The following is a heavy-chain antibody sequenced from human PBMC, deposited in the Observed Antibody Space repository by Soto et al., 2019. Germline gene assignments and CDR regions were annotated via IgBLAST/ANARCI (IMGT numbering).Heavy chain of an antibody. CDR1: GVTFRSFG. CDR2: VSYDGNHK. CDR3: AKDVGQQLVLNYGMDV. D-gene: IGHD6-13*01. J-gene: IGHJ6*02. V-gene: IGHV3-30*18. Sequence: QVQLVESGGGVIQPGTSLSLSCGSSGVTFRSFGMYWVRQAPGKGLEWVAVVSYDGNHKYYADSVKGRFTVSRDNGKNMLYLQMNSLRGEDRAVYYCAKDVGQQLVLNYGMDVWGQGTTGTVAS.